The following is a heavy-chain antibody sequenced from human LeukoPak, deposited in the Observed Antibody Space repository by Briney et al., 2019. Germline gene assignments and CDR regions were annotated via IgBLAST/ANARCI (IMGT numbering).Heavy chain of an antibody. D-gene: IGHD2-15*01. CDR2: IRGSGCST. V-gene: IGHV3-23*01. J-gene: IGHJ3*01. Sequence: GRSLRLSRGASGFTLRIQAMSWARQAPGKGLEWVSAIRGSGCSTYYADSVKGRFTISRDNSKNTLYLQMNSLRAEDTDVYSCAKEGYCSGGSCYPGAFDLGGRGTMVTVSS. CDR1: GFTLRIQA. CDR3: AKEGYCSGGSCYPGAFDL.